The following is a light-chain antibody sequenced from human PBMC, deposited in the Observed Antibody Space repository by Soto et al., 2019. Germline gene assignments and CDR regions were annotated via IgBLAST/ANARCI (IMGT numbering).Light chain of an antibody. CDR1: SSDVGGYNS. J-gene: IGLJ1*01. CDR2: EIN. CDR3: GSKSGSSTLHV. V-gene: IGLV2-14*01. Sequence: QSALTQPASVSGSPGQSITISCTGTSSDVGGYNSVSWYQHYPGKAPKLIIHEINNRPSGVSDRFSASKSGSTASLTISGLQAADEADYYCGSKSGSSTLHVFGTGTKLTVL.